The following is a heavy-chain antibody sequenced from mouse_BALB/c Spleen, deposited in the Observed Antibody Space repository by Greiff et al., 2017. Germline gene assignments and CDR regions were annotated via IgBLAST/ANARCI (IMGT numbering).Heavy chain of an antibody. Sequence: EVKLQESGPGLVKPSQSLSLTCTVTGYSFTSYYAWNWIRQFPGNKLEWMGYISYSGSTSYNPSLKSRIPITRDTSKSQFFLQLNSVTTEDTATYYCAREGYDAFDYWGQGTTLTVSS. J-gene: IGHJ2*01. D-gene: IGHD2-2*01. CDR1: GYSFTSYYA. CDR2: ISYSGST. CDR3: AREGYDAFDY. V-gene: IGHV3-2*02.